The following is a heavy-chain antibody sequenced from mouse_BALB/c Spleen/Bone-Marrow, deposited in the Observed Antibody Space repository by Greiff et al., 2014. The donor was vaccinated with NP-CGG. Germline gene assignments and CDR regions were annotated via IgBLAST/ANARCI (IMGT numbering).Heavy chain of an antibody. CDR2: IDPANGNT. D-gene: IGHD1-1*01. CDR1: GFNIKDTY. J-gene: IGHJ3*01. V-gene: IGHV14-3*02. CDR3: ANYYYGSSLFAC. Sequence: EVQLQQSGAELVKPGASVKLSCTASGFNIKDTYMHWVKQRPEQGLEWIGRIDPANGNTKYDPKFQGKATITADTSSNTAYLQLSSRTSEDTVVYYCANYYYGSSLFACWGQGTLVTVSA.